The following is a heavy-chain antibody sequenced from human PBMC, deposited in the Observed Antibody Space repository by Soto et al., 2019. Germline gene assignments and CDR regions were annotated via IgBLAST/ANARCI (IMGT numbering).Heavy chain of an antibody. D-gene: IGHD3-22*01. CDR3: SVIVVVITHFDY. J-gene: IGHJ4*02. CDR1: GGSISSSSYY. V-gene: IGHV4-39*01. CDR2: IYYSGST. Sequence: QLQLQESGPGLVKPSETLSLTCTVSGGSISSSSYYWGWIRQPPGKGLEWIGSIYYSGSTYYNPSIKSRVTISVDTSKNQFSLKLSSVTAADTAVYYCSVIVVVITHFDYWGQGTLVTVSS.